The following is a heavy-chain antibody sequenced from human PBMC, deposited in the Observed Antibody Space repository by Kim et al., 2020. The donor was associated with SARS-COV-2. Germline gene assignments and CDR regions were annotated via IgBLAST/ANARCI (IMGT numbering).Heavy chain of an antibody. CDR1: GFTFSNAW. D-gene: IGHD6-19*01. CDR3: TTAAQGIAVAVPSYGMDV. V-gene: IGHV3-15*01. J-gene: IGHJ6*02. CDR2: IKSKTDDGTT. Sequence: GGSLRLSCAASGFTFSNAWMSWVRQAPGKGLEWVGRIKSKTDDGTTDYAAPVKGRFTISRDDSKNTLYLQMNSLKTEDTAVYYCTTAAQGIAVAVPSYGMDVWGQGTTVTVSS.